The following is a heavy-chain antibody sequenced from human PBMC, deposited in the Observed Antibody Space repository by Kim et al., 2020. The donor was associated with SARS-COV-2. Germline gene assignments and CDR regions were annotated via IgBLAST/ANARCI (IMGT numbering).Heavy chain of an antibody. CDR3: ARGSLTRAFYWFDP. D-gene: IGHD3-3*02. CDR2: IYYSGST. CDR1: GGSISSYY. V-gene: IGHV4-59*01. Sequence: SETLSLTCTVSGGSISSYYWSWIRQPPGKGLEWIGYIYYSGSTNYNPSLKSRVTISVDTSKNQFSLKLSSVTAADTAVYYCARGSLTRAFYWFDPWGQGTLVTVSS. J-gene: IGHJ5*02.